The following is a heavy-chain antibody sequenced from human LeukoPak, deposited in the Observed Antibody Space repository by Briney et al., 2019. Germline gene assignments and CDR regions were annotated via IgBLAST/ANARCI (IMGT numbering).Heavy chain of an antibody. D-gene: IGHD3-16*01. J-gene: IGHJ6*03. CDR2: VSASGHYT. CDR1: GFTFSNSA. CDR3: AKDGSWGDYYFYFYIDV. Sequence: GGSLRLSSEGSGFTFSNSAMGWVRQAPGKGLEWVSGVSASGHYTYYADSAKGRFTISRDNSKNTLYLQMNSLRAEDTALYYCAKDGSWGDYYFYFYIDVWGKGTTVTVSS. V-gene: IGHV3-23*01.